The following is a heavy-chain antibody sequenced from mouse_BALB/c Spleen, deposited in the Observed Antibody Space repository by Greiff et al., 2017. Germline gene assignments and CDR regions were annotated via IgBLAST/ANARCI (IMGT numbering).Heavy chain of an antibody. CDR2: INPSTGYT. J-gene: IGHJ4*01. CDR3: ARGHGCGPMDY. Sequence: VQLQQSGAELAKPGASVKMSCKASGYTFTSYWMHWVKQRPGQGLEWIGYINPSTGYTEYNQKFKDKATLTADKSSSTAYMQLSSLTSEDSAVYYCARGHGCGPMDYWGQGTSVTVSS. V-gene: IGHV1-7*01. CDR1: GYTFTSYW. D-gene: IGHD3-1*01.